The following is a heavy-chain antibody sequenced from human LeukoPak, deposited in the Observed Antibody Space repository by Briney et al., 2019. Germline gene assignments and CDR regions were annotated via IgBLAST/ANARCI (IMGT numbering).Heavy chain of an antibody. CDR2: INHSGST. J-gene: IGHJ4*02. Sequence: GSLRLSCIASGFTFSSYTMSWIRQPPGKGLEWIGEINHSGSTNYNPSLKSRVTISIDTSKNQFSLKLSSVTAADTAVYYCARGGIRPRGVRGVTYDYWGQGTLVTVSS. CDR1: GFTFSSYT. D-gene: IGHD3-10*01. V-gene: IGHV4-34*01. CDR3: ARGGIRPRGVRGVTYDY.